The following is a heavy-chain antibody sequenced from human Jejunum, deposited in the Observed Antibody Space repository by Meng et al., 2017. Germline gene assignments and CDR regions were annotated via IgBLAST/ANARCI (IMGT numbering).Heavy chain of an antibody. J-gene: IGHJ5*02. CDR3: AHRLAYSTNYNVGWFDP. CDR2: IYWDDDK. D-gene: IGHD6-13*01. Sequence: QLHFKTPGPTLTKPTQTLTLTCTFAGLSLSTSGVGVGWLRQPPGKALECLALIYWDDDKRYTPSLKNRLTITKDTSKNQVVLTMTNMDPVDTATYYCAHRLAYSTNYNVGWFDPWGQGTLVTVSS. V-gene: IGHV2-5*02. CDR1: GLSLSTSGVG.